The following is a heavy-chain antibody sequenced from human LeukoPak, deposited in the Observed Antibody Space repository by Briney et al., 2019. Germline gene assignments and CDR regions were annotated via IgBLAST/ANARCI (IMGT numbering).Heavy chain of an antibody. V-gene: IGHV1-2*06. J-gene: IGHJ4*02. Sequence: PGASVTVSCKASGYTFNGYYMHWVRQAPGQGLEWIGRINPNSGGTNYAQKFQGRATMTRDTSISTAYMELSRLRSDDTAVYYCARVHCTNGVCYLFDYWGQGTPVTVSS. CDR2: INPNSGGT. CDR3: ARVHCTNGVCYLFDY. D-gene: IGHD2-8*01. CDR1: GYTFNGYY.